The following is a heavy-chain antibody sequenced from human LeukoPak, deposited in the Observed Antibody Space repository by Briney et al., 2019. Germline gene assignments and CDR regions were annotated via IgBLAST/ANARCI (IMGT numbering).Heavy chain of an antibody. D-gene: IGHD2-2*01. Sequence: ASVKVSCKASGYTFTSYGISWVRQAPGQGLEWMGWISAYNGNTNYAQKLQGRVTMTTDTSTSTAYMELRSLRSDDTAVYYCARDIVVVPAAEMSWFDPWGQGTLVTVSS. CDR3: ARDIVVVPAAEMSWFDP. J-gene: IGHJ5*02. V-gene: IGHV1-18*01. CDR1: GYTFTSYG. CDR2: ISAYNGNT.